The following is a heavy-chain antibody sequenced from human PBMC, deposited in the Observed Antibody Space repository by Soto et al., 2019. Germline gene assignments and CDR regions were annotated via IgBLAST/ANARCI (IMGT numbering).Heavy chain of an antibody. D-gene: IGHD3-22*01. CDR2: IKQDGSEK. J-gene: IGHJ4*02. CDR1: GFTFSSYW. Sequence: WGSLGLACAASGFTFSSYWMSWVRQAPGKGLEWVANIKQDGSEKYYVDSVKGRFTISRDNAKNSLYLQMNSLRAEDTAVYYCAREAYDSSGYYYTNWGQGTLVTVSS. V-gene: IGHV3-7*03. CDR3: AREAYDSSGYYYTN.